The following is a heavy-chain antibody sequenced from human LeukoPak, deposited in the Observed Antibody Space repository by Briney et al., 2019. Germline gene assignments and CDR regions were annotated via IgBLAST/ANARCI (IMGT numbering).Heavy chain of an antibody. J-gene: IGHJ4*02. CDR3: ARTSKGSGWYYFDY. Sequence: ASVKVSCKASGYTFTSYDINWVRQATGQGLEWMGWMNPNSGNTGYAQKFQGRVTMTRNTSISTAYMELSSLRSEDTAVYYCARTSKGSGWYYFDYWGQGTLVTVSS. V-gene: IGHV1-8*01. CDR1: GYTFTSYD. D-gene: IGHD6-19*01. CDR2: MNPNSGNT.